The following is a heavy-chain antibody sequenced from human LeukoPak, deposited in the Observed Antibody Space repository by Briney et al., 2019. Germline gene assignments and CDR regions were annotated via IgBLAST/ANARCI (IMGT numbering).Heavy chain of an antibody. D-gene: IGHD3-3*01. CDR1: GGSFSGYY. CDR2: INHSGST. Sequence: SETLSLTCAVYGGSFSGYYWSWIRQPPGKGLEWIGEINHSGSTNYNPSLKSRVTISVDTSKNQFSLKLSSVTAADTAVYYCARRTLIGEWLPLGYYYYGMDVWGQGTTVTVSS. J-gene: IGHJ6*02. V-gene: IGHV4-34*01. CDR3: ARRTLIGEWLPLGYYYYGMDV.